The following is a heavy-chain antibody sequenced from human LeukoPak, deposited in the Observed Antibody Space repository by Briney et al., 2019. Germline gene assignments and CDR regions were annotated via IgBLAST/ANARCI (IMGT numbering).Heavy chain of an antibody. V-gene: IGHV3-7*01. D-gene: IGHD3-10*01. CDR2: INEDGTIQ. CDR1: GFSISDYW. CDR3: ASRESSMARSH. J-gene: IGHJ4*01. Sequence: PGGSLRLSCAASGFSISDYWMNWVRLVPGKGLEWVANINEDGTIQDYVASVRGRFTIPRNNAKNSLYLQMNSLAAEDTAVYYCASRESSMARSHWGHGTLVTVSS.